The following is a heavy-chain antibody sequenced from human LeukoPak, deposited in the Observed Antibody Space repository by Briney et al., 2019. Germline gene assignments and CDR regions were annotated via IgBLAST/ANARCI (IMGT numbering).Heavy chain of an antibody. V-gene: IGHV1-18*01. CDR2: IGAYKGDT. J-gene: IGHJ4*02. CDR3: ARDVITVFSTSPWRGFDY. CDR1: GYTFSIYG. Sequence: ASVKVSCKASGYTFSIYGISWVRQAPGQGPEWMGWIGAYKGDTNYAQNFQGRVTMTTDTSTSTAYMELRSLRSDDTAVYYCARDVITVFSTSPWRGFDYWGQGTLVIVSS. D-gene: IGHD6-6*01.